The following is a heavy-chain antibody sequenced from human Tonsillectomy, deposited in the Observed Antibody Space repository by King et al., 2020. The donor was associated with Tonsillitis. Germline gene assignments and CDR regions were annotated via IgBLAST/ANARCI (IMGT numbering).Heavy chain of an antibody. CDR2: ISYYGRNI. J-gene: IGHJ4*02. Sequence: VQLVESGGGVVPPGRSLRLSCAASVFTLSRYPMHWVRQAPGKGGEWVAGISYYGRNIYYADSVKGRFTISRDNSKNRLYLQMNSLRTEDTAVYFCAGEQWLVPSPVYYWGQGTLVTVSS. D-gene: IGHD6-19*01. CDR3: AGEQWLVPSPVYY. V-gene: IGHV3-30*01. CDR1: VFTLSRYP.